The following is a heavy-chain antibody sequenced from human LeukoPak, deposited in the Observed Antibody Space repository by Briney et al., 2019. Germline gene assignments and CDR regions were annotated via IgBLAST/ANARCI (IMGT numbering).Heavy chain of an antibody. V-gene: IGHV3-33*01. CDR2: IWYDGSNK. Sequence: GGSLRLSCAASGFTFSSYGMHWVRHAPGKGLEWVAAIWYDGSNKYYADSVKGRFTISRDNSKNTLYLQMNSLRAEDTGVYCCAGDVDYYGSGSYRNWFDPWGQGTLVTVPS. J-gene: IGHJ5*02. D-gene: IGHD3-10*01. CDR3: AGDVDYYGSGSYRNWFDP. CDR1: GFTFSSYG.